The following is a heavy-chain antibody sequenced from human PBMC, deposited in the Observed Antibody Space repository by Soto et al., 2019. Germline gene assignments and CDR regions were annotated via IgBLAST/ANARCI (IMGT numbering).Heavy chain of an antibody. Sequence: QVQLVESGGGVVQPGRSLRLSCAASGFTFSNYAMHWVRQAPGKGLEWVAVISYDGSNKYYADSVKGRFTISRDNSEKTLYLQMNSLGAEDTAVYYCARDVNYGDYFSYAFDMWGQGTTVTVSS. CDR2: ISYDGSNK. J-gene: IGHJ3*02. CDR3: ARDVNYGDYFSYAFDM. D-gene: IGHD4-17*01. CDR1: GFTFSNYA. V-gene: IGHV3-30-3*01.